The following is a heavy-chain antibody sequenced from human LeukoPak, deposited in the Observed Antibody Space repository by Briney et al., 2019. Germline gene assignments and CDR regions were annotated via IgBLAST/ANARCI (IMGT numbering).Heavy chain of an antibody. Sequence: GGSLRLSCAASGFTFSSYAMSWDRPAPGKGRGGVSAISGCGGSTYYADSVKGRFTISRDNSKNTLYLQMNSLRAEDTAVYYCAKAPALRDFDYWGQGTLVTVSS. CDR1: GFTFSSYA. CDR3: AKAPALRDFDY. CDR2: ISGCGGST. J-gene: IGHJ4*02. V-gene: IGHV3-23*01. D-gene: IGHD3-16*01.